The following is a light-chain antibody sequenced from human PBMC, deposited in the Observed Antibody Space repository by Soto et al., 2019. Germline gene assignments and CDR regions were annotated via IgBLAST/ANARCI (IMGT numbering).Light chain of an antibody. J-gene: IGKJ2*01. CDR1: QGIRKD. V-gene: IGKV1-6*02. CDR3: QQYHTYYT. Sequence: AIQMTQSPSSLSASVGDRVTITCRASQGIRKDLAWYQQKPGKAPKALIFDAGNLQSGVPPRFSGSGSGTEFTLTISGLQPDDFASYYCQQYHTYYTFGQGTRVESK. CDR2: DAG.